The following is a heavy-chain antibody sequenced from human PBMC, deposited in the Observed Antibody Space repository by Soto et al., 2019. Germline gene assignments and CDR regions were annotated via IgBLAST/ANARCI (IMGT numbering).Heavy chain of an antibody. CDR3: ARGYCISTSCYVDYYYYYGMDV. D-gene: IGHD2-2*01. J-gene: IGHJ6*02. Sequence: ASVKVSCKASGYTFTSYDINWVRQATGQGLEWMGWMNPNSGNTGYAQKFQGRVTMTRNTSISTAYMELSSLRSEHTAVYYCARGYCISTSCYVDYYYYYGMDVWGQGTTVTVSS. V-gene: IGHV1-8*01. CDR1: GYTFTSYD. CDR2: MNPNSGNT.